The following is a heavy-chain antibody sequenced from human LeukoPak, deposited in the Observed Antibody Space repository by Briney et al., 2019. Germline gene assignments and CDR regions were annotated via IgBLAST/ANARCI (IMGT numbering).Heavy chain of an antibody. CDR1: GISFDIYA. V-gene: IGHV3-23*01. CDR3: AKDGGLWVSAHWGDS. J-gene: IGHJ4*02. CDR2: VNDRGTYI. D-gene: IGHD7-27*01. Sequence: PGGSLRLSCEASGISFDIYAMTWVRQAPGEGLEWVSGVNDRGTYIYYADSVKGRFTISRDNSRNILYLQMHSLRAEDTAVYYCAKDGGLWVSAHWGDSWGRGTLVTVSS.